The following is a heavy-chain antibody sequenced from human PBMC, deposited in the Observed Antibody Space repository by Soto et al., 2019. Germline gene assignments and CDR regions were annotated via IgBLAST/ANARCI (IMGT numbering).Heavy chain of an antibody. CDR1: GGSVSSGSYY. CDR2: IYYSGST. Sequence: QVQLQESGPGLVKPSETLSLTCTVSGGSVSSGSYYWSWIRQPPGKGLEWIGYIYYSGSTNYNPSLKSRVTISVDTSKNQFSLKLSSVTAADTAVYYCARGGLVVLAAVPYYYYGMDVWGQGTTVTVSS. CDR3: ARGGLVVLAAVPYYYYGMDV. V-gene: IGHV4-61*01. J-gene: IGHJ6*02. D-gene: IGHD2-15*01.